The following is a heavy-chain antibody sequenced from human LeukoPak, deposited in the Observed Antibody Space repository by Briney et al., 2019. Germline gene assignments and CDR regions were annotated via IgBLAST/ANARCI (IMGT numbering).Heavy chain of an antibody. J-gene: IGHJ2*01. CDR1: GYTFTGYH. CDR3: ARDSCGGGGCHYWYFDL. CDR2: IHPNSGAT. V-gene: IGHV1-2*02. Sequence: ASVKVSCKASGYTFTGYHMHWVRQAPGQGLEWMGYIHPNSGATNYAQKFQGRVTMTRDTPISTASVELSGLKPDDTAVYYCARDSCGGGGCHYWYFDLWGRGTLVTVSS. D-gene: IGHD6-19*01.